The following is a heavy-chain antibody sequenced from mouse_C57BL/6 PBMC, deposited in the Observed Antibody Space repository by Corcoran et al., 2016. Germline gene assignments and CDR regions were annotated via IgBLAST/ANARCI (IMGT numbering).Heavy chain of an antibody. CDR3: APIYYVYFDY. V-gene: IGHV1-22*01. Sequence: EVQLQQSGPELVKPGXSVKMSCXASGYTFTDYNMHWVKQSHGKSLEWIGYINPNNGGTSYNQKFKGKATLTVNKSSSTAYMELRSLTSEDSAVYYCAPIYYVYFDYWGQXTTLTVSS. CDR1: GYTFTDYN. D-gene: IGHD2-1*01. CDR2: INPNNGGT. J-gene: IGHJ2*01.